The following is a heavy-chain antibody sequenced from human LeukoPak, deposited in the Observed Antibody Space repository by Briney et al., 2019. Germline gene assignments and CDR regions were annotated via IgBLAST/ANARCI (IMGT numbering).Heavy chain of an antibody. CDR3: ARDPTPRWELLPYFDY. CDR2: ISSGGRYI. V-gene: IGHV3-21*01. J-gene: IGHJ4*02. Sequence: GGSLRLSCAASGFAFDDYSVNWVRQTPGKGLEWISCISSGGRYIFYADSVKGRFTISRDNAKNSLFLQMTSLSAEDTAVYYCARDPTPRWELLPYFDYWGQGARVTVSS. CDR1: GFAFDDYS. D-gene: IGHD1-26*01.